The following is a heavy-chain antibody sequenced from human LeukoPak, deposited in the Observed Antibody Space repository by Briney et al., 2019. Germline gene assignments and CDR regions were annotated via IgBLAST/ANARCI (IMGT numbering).Heavy chain of an antibody. Sequence: SVKVSCKASGGTFSSYAISWVRQAPRQGLEWMGGIIPIFGTANYAQKFQGRVTITAYESTSTAYMELCSLRSEDTAVYYCARPYEQWLSPLSAWGQGTLVTVSS. CDR3: ARPYEQWLSPLSA. CDR1: GGTFSSYA. V-gene: IGHV1-69*13. D-gene: IGHD6-19*01. J-gene: IGHJ1*01. CDR2: IIPIFGTA.